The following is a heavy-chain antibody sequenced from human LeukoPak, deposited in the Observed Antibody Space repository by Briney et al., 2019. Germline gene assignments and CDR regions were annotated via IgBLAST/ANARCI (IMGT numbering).Heavy chain of an antibody. V-gene: IGHV3-43*01. D-gene: IGHD3-10*01. J-gene: IGHJ4*02. Sequence: QSGGSLRLSCAASGFTFDDYTMHWVRQAPGKGLEWVSLITWDGGSTYYADSVKGRFTISRDNSKNSLYLQMNSLRTEDTALYYCAKGKNTGSYLSHVDYWGQGTPVTVSS. CDR1: GFTFDDYT. CDR2: ITWDGGST. CDR3: AKGKNTGSYLSHVDY.